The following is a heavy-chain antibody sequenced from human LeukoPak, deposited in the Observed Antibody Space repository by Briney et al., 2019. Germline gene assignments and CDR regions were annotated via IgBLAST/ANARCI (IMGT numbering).Heavy chain of an antibody. Sequence: SETLSLTCTVSGGSISSYHWSWIRQPAGKGLEWIGRMHPSGSTNYNPSLKSRVTMTIDTSKNQFSLKLSSVTAADTAVYYCAREGRDADPRVSDYWGQGTLVAVSS. J-gene: IGHJ4*02. CDR2: MHPSGST. D-gene: IGHD6-6*01. CDR3: AREGRDADPRVSDY. CDR1: GGSISSYH. V-gene: IGHV4-4*07.